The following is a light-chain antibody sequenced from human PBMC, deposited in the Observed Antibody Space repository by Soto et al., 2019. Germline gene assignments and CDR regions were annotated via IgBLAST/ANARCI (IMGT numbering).Light chain of an antibody. J-gene: IGKJ2*01. Sequence: DIQMTQSPSFVSASVGDRVTITSRASQSVTTWLAWYQQRPGTAPRLLIHSASSLRSGVPSRFSGSGSGAEFTLTIGSLHPEDVATYFCQQASYFPYTIGHGT. CDR2: SAS. CDR3: QQASYFPYT. CDR1: QSVTTW. V-gene: IGKV1-12*01.